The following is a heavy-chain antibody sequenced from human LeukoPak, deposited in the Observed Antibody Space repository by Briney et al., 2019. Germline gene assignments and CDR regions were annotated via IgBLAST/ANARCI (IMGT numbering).Heavy chain of an antibody. CDR3: ARHKNFVRGSYYYYMDV. CDR2: IYYSGST. Sequence: SETLSLTCTVSGGSISSSSYYWGWIRQPPGQGLEWIGSIYYSGSTYYNPSLKSRVTISVDTSKNQFSLKLSSVTAADTAVYYCARHKNFVRGSYYYYMDVWGKGTTVTVSS. D-gene: IGHD2-15*01. J-gene: IGHJ6*03. V-gene: IGHV4-39*01. CDR1: GGSISSSSYY.